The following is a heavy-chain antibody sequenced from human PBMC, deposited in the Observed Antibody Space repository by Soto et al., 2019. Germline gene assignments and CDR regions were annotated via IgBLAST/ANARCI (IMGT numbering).Heavy chain of an antibody. D-gene: IGHD3-3*01. CDR3: AIDRVLRFLEWLPYYGMDV. J-gene: IGHJ6*02. Sequence: EVQLVESGGGLVQPGGSLRLSCAASGFTFSSYWMSWVRQAPGKGLEWVANIKQDGSEKYYVDSVKGRFTISRDNANKTRSLQMNSLSAEDKAVYYCAIDRVLRFLEWLPYYGMDVWGQGTTVTVSS. CDR1: GFTFSSYW. V-gene: IGHV3-7*01. CDR2: IKQDGSEK.